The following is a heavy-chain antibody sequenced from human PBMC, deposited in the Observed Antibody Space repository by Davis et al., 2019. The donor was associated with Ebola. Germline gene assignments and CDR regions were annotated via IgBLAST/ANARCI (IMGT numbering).Heavy chain of an antibody. CDR1: GGSISSSSYY. V-gene: IGHV4-39*01. CDR2: IYYSGST. J-gene: IGHJ3*02. Sequence: PGGSLRLSCTVSGGSISSSSYYWGWIRQPPGKGLEWIGSIYYSGSTYYNPSLKSRVTISVDTSKNQFSLKLSSVTAADTAVYYCARVTMIVVVRRAFDIWGQGTMVTVSS. CDR3: ARVTMIVVVRRAFDI. D-gene: IGHD3-22*01.